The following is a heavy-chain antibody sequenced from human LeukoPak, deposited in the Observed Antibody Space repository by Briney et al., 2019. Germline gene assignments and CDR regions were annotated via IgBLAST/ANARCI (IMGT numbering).Heavy chain of an antibody. Sequence: GGSLRLSCAASGFTFSSYAMHWVRQAPGKGLEWVAVISYDGSNKYYADSAKGRFTISRDNSKNTLYLQMNSLRAGDTAVYYCARAPTNNWNFWFDPWGQGTLVTVSS. V-gene: IGHV3-30*01. D-gene: IGHD1-7*01. CDR2: ISYDGSNK. CDR1: GFTFSSYA. CDR3: ARAPTNNWNFWFDP. J-gene: IGHJ5*02.